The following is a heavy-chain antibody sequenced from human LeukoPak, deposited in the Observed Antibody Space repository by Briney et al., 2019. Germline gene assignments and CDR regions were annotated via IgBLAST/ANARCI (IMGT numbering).Heavy chain of an antibody. CDR1: GFTVSSNY. D-gene: IGHD3-22*01. V-gene: IGHV3-53*01. Sequence: PGGSLRLSCAASGFTVSSNYMSWVRQAPGKGLEWVSVIYSGGSTYYADSVKGRFTISRDNSKNTLYLQMNSLRAEDTAVYYCATWYYYDSSGRYFQHWGQGTLVTVSS. J-gene: IGHJ1*01. CDR3: ATWYYYDSSGRYFQH. CDR2: IYSGGST.